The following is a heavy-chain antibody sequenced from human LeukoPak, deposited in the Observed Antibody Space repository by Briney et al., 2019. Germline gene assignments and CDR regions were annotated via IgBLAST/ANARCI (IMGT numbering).Heavy chain of an antibody. D-gene: IGHD3-10*01. J-gene: IGHJ4*02. Sequence: PSETLSLTCRVTGGSHSSRNYYELWIRQPAGKALEGIGRIYTSESTNYNPSLKSRVTISGDTSKNQFSLKLSSVTAADTAVYYCARETGELPYYSDYWGQGTLVTVSS. CDR2: IYTSEST. CDR3: ARETGELPYYSDY. V-gene: IGHV4-61*02. CDR1: GGSHSSRNYY.